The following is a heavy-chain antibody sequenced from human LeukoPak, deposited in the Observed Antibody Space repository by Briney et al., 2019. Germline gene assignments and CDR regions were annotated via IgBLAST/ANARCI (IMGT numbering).Heavy chain of an antibody. J-gene: IGHJ6*02. CDR3: ARDLVKYYYYYGMDV. D-gene: IGHD2-21*01. CDR2: ISAYNGNT. Sequence: ASVKVSCKASGYTFTSYGISWVRQAPGQGPEWMGWISAYNGNTNYAQKLQGRVTMTTDTSTSTAYMELRSLRSDDTAVYYCARDLVKYYYYYGMDVWGQGTTVTVSS. CDR1: GYTFTSYG. V-gene: IGHV1-18*01.